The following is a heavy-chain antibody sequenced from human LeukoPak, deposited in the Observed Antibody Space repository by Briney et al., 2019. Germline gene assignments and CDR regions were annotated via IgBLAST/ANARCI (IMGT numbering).Heavy chain of an antibody. CDR1: GGTFSRYA. CDR2: IIPIFGTT. D-gene: IGHD2-15*01. V-gene: IGHV1-69*05. CDR3: AKDDGSATMGFDS. J-gene: IGHJ5*01. Sequence: GASVKVSCKASGGTFSRYAFSWVRQAPGQGLEWMGGIIPIFGTTNYAQQFQGGVTITTDESTNTAFLDLSSLRSEDTAVYYCAKDDGSATMGFDSWGQGTLVSVSS.